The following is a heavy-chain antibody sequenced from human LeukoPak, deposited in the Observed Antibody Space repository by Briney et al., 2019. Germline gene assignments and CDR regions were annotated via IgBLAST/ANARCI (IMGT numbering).Heavy chain of an antibody. J-gene: IGHJ4*02. CDR1: GGSFSGYY. D-gene: IGHD6-13*01. CDR3: ARGRAAAGRFWFGY. Sequence: SETLSLTCAVYGGSFSGYYWSWIRQPPGKGLEWIGEINHSGSTNYNPSLKSRVTISVDTSKNQFSLKLSSVTAADTAAYYCARGRAAAGRFWFGYWGQGTLVTVSS. CDR2: INHSGST. V-gene: IGHV4-34*01.